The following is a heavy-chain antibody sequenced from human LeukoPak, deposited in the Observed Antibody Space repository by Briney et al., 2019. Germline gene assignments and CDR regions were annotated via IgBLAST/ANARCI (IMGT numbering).Heavy chain of an antibody. CDR3: ARERVPGRAFDI. CDR1: GGSISTYY. V-gene: IGHV4-59*01. J-gene: IGHJ3*02. CDR2: IHHSGTT. Sequence: PSETLSLTCTISGGSISTYYWSWIRQPPGKGLEWIAYIHHSGTTNYNPSLQSRVTISIETSKNQLSRPISIDTSKTQFSLKLGSVTAADTAVYYCARERVPGRAFDIWGQGTMVTVSS.